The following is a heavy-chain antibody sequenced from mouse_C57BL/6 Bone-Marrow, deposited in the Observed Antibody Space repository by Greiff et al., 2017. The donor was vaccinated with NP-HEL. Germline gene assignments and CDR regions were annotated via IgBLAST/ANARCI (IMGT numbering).Heavy chain of an antibody. V-gene: IGHV1-55*01. D-gene: IGHD2-3*01. CDR2: IYPGSGST. J-gene: IGHJ4*01. CDR1: GYTFTSYW. Sequence: QVQLQQPGAELVKPGASVKMSCKASGYTFTSYWITWVKQRPGQGLEWIGDIYPGSGSTNYNEKLKSKATLTVETSSSTAYLQLSSLTSEDSAVYYCARWDCYYSYAMDYWGQGTSVTVSS. CDR3: ARWDCYYSYAMDY.